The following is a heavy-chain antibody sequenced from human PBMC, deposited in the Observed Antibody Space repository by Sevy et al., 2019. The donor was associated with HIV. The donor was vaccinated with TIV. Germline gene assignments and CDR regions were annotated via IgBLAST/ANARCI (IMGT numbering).Heavy chain of an antibody. CDR3: AREDIADRHFDY. Sequence: GGSLRLSCAASGFTFSDYYINWIRQAPGKELEWVSYISSSGSTIYYADSVKGRFTISRDNAKNSVYLQMNSLRVEDTAVYYCAREDIADRHFDYWGQGALVTVSS. CDR1: GFTFSDYY. J-gene: IGHJ4*02. CDR2: ISSSGSTI. D-gene: IGHD6-6*01. V-gene: IGHV3-11*01.